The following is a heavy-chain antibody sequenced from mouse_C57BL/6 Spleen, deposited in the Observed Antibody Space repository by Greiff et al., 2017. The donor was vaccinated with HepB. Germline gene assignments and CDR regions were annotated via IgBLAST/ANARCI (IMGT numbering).Heavy chain of an antibody. CDR1: GYTFTSYW. V-gene: IGHV1-69*01. CDR3: ARANSPYYYGSSYGYFDV. CDR2: IDPSDSYT. D-gene: IGHD1-1*01. J-gene: IGHJ1*03. Sequence: VQLQQSGAELVMPGASVKLSCKASGYTFTSYWMHWVKQRPGQGLEWIGEIDPSDSYTNYNQKFKGKSTLTVDKSSITAYMQLSSLTSEDSAVYYCARANSPYYYGSSYGYFDVWGTGTTVTVSS.